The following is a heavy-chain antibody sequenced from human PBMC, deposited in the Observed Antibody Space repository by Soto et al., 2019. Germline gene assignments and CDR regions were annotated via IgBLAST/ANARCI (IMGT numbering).Heavy chain of an antibody. CDR1: GFSFGTYW. J-gene: IGHJ4*02. D-gene: IGHD6-19*01. Sequence: GGSLRLSCAASGFSFGTYWMHWVRQAPGKGLVWVSRINSDGTSATYAESVKGRFTISRDNAKKTLDLQVNSLRVEDTAVYYCVSSEAGVFEFDYWGQGTLVTVSS. CDR2: INSDGTSA. CDR3: VSSEAGVFEFDY. V-gene: IGHV3-74*01.